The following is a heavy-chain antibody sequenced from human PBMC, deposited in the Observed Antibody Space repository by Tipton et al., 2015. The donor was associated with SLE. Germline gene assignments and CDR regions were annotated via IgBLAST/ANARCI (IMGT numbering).Heavy chain of an antibody. J-gene: IGHJ4*02. V-gene: IGHV4-38-2*01. CDR3: ARRYGDYDGFDY. D-gene: IGHD4-17*01. CDR1: GNVISRGHF. Sequence: TLSLTCGVSGNVISRGHFWGWIRQSPGKGLEWIGSIYHDGRTYYNPSLKSRVTISIDTSKNQFSLKLSSVTAADTAVYYCARRYGDYDGFDYWGQGTLVTVSS. CDR2: IYHDGRT.